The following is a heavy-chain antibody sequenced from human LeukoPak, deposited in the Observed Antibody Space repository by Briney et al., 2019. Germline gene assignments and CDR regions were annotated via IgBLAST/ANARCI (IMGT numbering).Heavy chain of an antibody. CDR3: AKPTSDSGSFSPFDY. CDR1: GFTFSSYA. CDR2: ISGSGGST. V-gene: IGHV3-23*01. Sequence: GGSLRLSCAASGFTFSSYAMSWGSQAPGKGMEWVSAISGSGGSTYYADPVKRRFPISRANSKNTLYLQMNSLRAEDTAVYYCAKPTSDSGSFSPFDYWGQGTLVTVSS. J-gene: IGHJ4*02. D-gene: IGHD1-26*01.